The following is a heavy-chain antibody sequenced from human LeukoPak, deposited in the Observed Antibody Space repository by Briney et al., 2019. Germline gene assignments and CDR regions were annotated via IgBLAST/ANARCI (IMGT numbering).Heavy chain of an antibody. CDR1: GFTFSSYS. J-gene: IGHJ4*02. Sequence: GGSLRLSCTTSGFTFSSYSMIWVRQAPGKGLEWVAFTRYDGNKDYYAESVKGRFTISRDNSKNTLYLQMNSLRVEDTAVYYCARDYGGSSPFDYWGQGTLVTVSS. CDR3: ARDYGGSSPFDY. D-gene: IGHD4-23*01. V-gene: IGHV3-30*02. CDR2: TRYDGNKD.